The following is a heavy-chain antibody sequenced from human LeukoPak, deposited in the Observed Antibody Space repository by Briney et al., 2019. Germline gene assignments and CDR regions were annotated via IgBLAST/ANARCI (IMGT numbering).Heavy chain of an antibody. CDR1: GFTFSNAW. CDR2: ISGSYTT. CDR3: AKEKTGFDH. Sequence: GGSLRLSCAASGFTFSNAWMNWVRQAPGRGLEWVSAISGSYTTYYADSVKGRFTISRDNSKNTLYLQMNSLRAEDTAVYYCAKEKTGFDHWGQGTLVTVSS. V-gene: IGHV3-23*01. J-gene: IGHJ4*02. D-gene: IGHD7-27*01.